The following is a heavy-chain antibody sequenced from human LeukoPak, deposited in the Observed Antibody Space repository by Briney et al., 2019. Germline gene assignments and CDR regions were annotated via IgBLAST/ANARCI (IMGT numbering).Heavy chain of an antibody. J-gene: IGHJ4*02. CDR3: AKLTTGWFEDF. CDR2: IRASDSNT. V-gene: IGHV3-23*01. Sequence: GGTLRLSCAATGFTLISYSMTWVRQAPGQGLEWVSAIRASDSNTFYADSVKGRFTISRDSSKNTLYLQMNDLRDEDTAVYYCAKLTTGWFEDFWGQGTLVTVSS. D-gene: IGHD2-8*02. CDR1: GFTLISYS.